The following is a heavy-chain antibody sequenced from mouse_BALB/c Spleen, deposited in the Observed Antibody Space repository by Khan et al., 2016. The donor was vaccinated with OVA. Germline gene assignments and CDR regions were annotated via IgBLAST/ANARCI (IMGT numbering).Heavy chain of an antibody. V-gene: IGHV9-1*02. CDR2: INTYTGEP. Sequence: QIQLVQSGPELKKPGETVKISCKASGYTFTNYGMNWVKQAPGKGLKWMGWINTYTGEPTYADDFKGRFVFSLETSASTDYLQISNLKNEDMTTYFCARMSSYWYSDVWGAGTTVTVTS. J-gene: IGHJ1*01. CDR3: ARMSSYWYSDV. CDR1: GYTFTNYG.